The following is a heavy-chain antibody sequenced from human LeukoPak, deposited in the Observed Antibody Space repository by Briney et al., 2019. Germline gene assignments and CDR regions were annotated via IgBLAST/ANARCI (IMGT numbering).Heavy chain of an antibody. D-gene: IGHD5-24*01. CDR1: GFTFSSYW. CDR2: TNSDGSST. J-gene: IGHJ4*02. V-gene: IGHV3-74*01. Sequence: TGGSLRLSCAASGFTFSSYWMHWVRQAPGKGLVWVSRTNSDGSSTSYADSVKGRFTISRDNAKNTLYLQMNSLRAEDTAVYYCASSRGWLQPDYWGQGTLVTVSS. CDR3: ASSRGWLQPDY.